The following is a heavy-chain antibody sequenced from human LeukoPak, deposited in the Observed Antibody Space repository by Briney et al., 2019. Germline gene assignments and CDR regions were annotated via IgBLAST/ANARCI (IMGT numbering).Heavy chain of an antibody. CDR1: GGSLSDYY. CDR2: FSGMVGI. Sequence: PSETLSHTCAVRGGSLSDYYGSWSRESPGKSVWWGGEFSGMVGIYYNLSLTSRVTISVDTSKNQFSLKLSSVTAADTAVYYCARGPAIVVVPAAMRRGGFDYWGQGTLVTVSS. V-gene: IGHV4-34*01. CDR3: ARGPAIVVVPAAMRRGGFDY. J-gene: IGHJ4*02. D-gene: IGHD2-2*01.